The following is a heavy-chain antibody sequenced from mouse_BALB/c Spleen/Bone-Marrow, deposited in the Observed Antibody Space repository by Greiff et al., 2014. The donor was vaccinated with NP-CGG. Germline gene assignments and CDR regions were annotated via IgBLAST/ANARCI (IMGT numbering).Heavy chain of an antibody. CDR1: GYTFTEYI. Sequence: VHLQQSGAGLVKPGASVKLSCKASGYTFTEYIIHWVKQRSGQGLEWIGWVYPGSGSIKYNEKFKDKATLTADKSSSTVYMELSRLTSEDSAVYFCARHESYGNYLYFDVWGAGTTVTVSS. J-gene: IGHJ1*01. CDR3: ARHESYGNYLYFDV. V-gene: IGHV1-62-2*01. CDR2: VYPGSGSI. D-gene: IGHD2-10*02.